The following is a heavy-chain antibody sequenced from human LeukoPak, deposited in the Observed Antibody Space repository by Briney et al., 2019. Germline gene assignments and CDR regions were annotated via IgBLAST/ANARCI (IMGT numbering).Heavy chain of an antibody. Sequence: SVKVSCKASGGTFSSYAISWVRQAPGQGLEWMGGIIPIFGTANYAQKFQGRVTITADESTSTAYMELSSLRSEDTAVYYCARVSDGGPYFQYFQHWGQGTPVTVSS. J-gene: IGHJ1*01. CDR3: ARVSDGGPYFQYFQH. V-gene: IGHV1-69*13. CDR2: IIPIFGTA. CDR1: GGTFSSYA. D-gene: IGHD2/OR15-2a*01.